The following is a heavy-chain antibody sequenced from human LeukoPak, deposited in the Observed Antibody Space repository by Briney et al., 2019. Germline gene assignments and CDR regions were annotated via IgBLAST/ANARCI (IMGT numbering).Heavy chain of an antibody. D-gene: IGHD5-24*01. Sequence: PGGSLRLSCAASGFTFSDYSMNWVRQAPGKGLEWVSSISSSKTYIYYADSVKGRFTISRDNAKNSLSLQMSSLREEDTALYYCARGWATIPDWGQGTLVTVSS. J-gene: IGHJ1*01. CDR1: GFTFSDYS. CDR3: ARGWATIPD. V-gene: IGHV3-21*01. CDR2: ISSSKTYI.